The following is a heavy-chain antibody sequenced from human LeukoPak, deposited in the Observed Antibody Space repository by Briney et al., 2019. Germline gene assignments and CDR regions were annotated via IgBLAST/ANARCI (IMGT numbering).Heavy chain of an antibody. CDR2: IKQDGSEK. Sequence: GGSLRLSCAASGFTFSSYWMTWVRQAPGKGLEWVANIKQDGSEKYYVDSVKGRFTISRDNAKSSLYLQMDSLRAEDTAVYYXXXAXGKSEGYWGQGTLVTVSS. CDR1: GFTFSSYW. D-gene: IGHD4-23*01. CDR3: XXAXGKSEGY. V-gene: IGHV3-7*01. J-gene: IGHJ4*02.